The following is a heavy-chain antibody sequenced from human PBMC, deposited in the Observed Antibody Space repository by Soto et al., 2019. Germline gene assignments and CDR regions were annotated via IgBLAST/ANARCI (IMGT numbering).Heavy chain of an antibody. D-gene: IGHD1-26*01. V-gene: IGHV4-30-2*01. Sequence: PSEPRSLTCDVSGGSVSGGTYSWTWIRQARGKGXEWXXXXYRSXTXXXXXXLKSRVSISVDRSRNQFSLNLTSMTAEDTAVYYCGRGKTQYFFDLWGQGNLVTVSS. CDR2: XYRSXTX. CDR1: GGSVSGGTYS. CDR3: GRGKTQYFFDL. J-gene: IGHJ4*02.